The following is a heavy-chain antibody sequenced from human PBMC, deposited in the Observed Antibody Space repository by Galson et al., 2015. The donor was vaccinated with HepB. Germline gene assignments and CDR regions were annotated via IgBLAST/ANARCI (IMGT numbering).Heavy chain of an antibody. V-gene: IGHV4-59*01. J-gene: IGHJ5*02. CDR1: YGFISSYY. CDR2: IYYSGST. Sequence: ETLSLPCTVSYGFISSYYYCWIRPPPRKGLEWIGNIYYSGSTNYNPSLKSRVTITVDTSKNKFSLKLSSGTAADTAVYYCARVSYYGSGGGRFDPCGQGTLAIVSS. D-gene: IGHD3-10*01. CDR3: ARVSYYGSGGGRFDP.